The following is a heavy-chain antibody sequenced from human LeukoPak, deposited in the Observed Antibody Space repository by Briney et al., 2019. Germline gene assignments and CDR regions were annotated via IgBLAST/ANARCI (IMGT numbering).Heavy chain of an antibody. CDR3: ARDLRVGATIGRRAFDI. V-gene: IGHV3-48*03. CDR1: GFTFSGYA. D-gene: IGHD1-26*01. Sequence: GGSLRLSCAASGFTFSGYAMTWVRQPPGKGLEWVSYISSSGSTIYYADSVKGRFTISRDNAKNSLYLQMNSLRAEDTAVYYCARDLRVGATIGRRAFDIWGQGTMVTVSS. CDR2: ISSSGSTI. J-gene: IGHJ3*02.